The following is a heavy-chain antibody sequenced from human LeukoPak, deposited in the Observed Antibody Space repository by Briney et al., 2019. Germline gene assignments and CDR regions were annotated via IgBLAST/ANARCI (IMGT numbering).Heavy chain of an antibody. D-gene: IGHD6-19*01. CDR1: GFTSCDYY. CDR2: ISSSGSTI. V-gene: IGHV3-11*01. J-gene: IGHJ5*02. CDR3: ARDSSGRGSNWFDP. Sequence: PGGTPRLSCAASGFTSCDYYMSWLRPAPGKGLEWVSYISSSGSTIYYADSVKGRFTISRDNAKNSLYLQMNSLRAEDTAVYYCARDSSGRGSNWFDPWGQGTLVTVSS.